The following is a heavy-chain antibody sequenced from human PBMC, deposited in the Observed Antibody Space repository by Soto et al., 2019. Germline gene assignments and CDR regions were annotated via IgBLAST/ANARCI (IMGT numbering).Heavy chain of an antibody. CDR2: IYHTGIT. Sequence: SDTLSLTSAVSGYSITSGYSWGWIRQPPGKGLEWIGSIYHTGITYYNPSLNSRVTITVNTNNNQFSLTLSSVTPGDTAVNSYWGGDNWNSRYYYYGMDVWGQATTVTVSS. D-gene: IGHD1-7*01. CDR1: GYSITSGYS. V-gene: IGHV4-38-2*01. CDR3: WGGDNWNSRYYYYGMDV. J-gene: IGHJ6*02.